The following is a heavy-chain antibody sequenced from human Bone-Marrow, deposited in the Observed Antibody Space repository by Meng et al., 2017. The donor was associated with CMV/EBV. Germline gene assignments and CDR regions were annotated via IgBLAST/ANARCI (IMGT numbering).Heavy chain of an antibody. D-gene: IGHD2-2*02. J-gene: IGHJ1*01. CDR3: VRYCSNSDCYKGSAEYYQH. Sequence: GGSLRLSCAASGFTFSSYWMHWVRQAPGKGLVWVSRINSDGSSTSYADSVKGRFTISRDNAKNSMYLQMNNLRAEDTAVYYCVRYCSNSDCYKGSAEYYQHWGQGTQVTVSS. CDR2: INSDGSST. V-gene: IGHV3-74*01. CDR1: GFTFSSYW.